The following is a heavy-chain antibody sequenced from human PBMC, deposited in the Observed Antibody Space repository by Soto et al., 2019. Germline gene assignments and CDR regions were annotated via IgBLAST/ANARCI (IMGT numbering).Heavy chain of an antibody. CDR2: ISSSSSYI. CDR1: GFTFSSYS. V-gene: IGHV3-21*01. Sequence: GGSLRLSCAASGFTFSSYSMNWVRQAPGKGLEWVSSISSSSSYIYYADSVKGRFTISRDNAKNSLYLQMNSLRAEDTAVYYCASHGVPAATPGGPFDYWGQGTLVTVSS. J-gene: IGHJ4*02. CDR3: ASHGVPAATPGGPFDY. D-gene: IGHD2-2*01.